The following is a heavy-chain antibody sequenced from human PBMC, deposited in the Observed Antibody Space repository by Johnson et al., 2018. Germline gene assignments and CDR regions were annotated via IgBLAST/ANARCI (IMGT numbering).Heavy chain of an antibody. CDR3: TRPVVPRGRDAFDI. CDR2: ITSSSSTI. D-gene: IGHD3-22*01. J-gene: IGHJ3*02. Sequence: VQLVESGGGLVQPGGSLRLSCAASGFTFSTYSMNWVRQAPGKGLEWISYITSSSSTIYYADSVKGRFTISRDNAKNSLYLQMNSLRAEDTAVDYCTRPVVPRGRDAFDIWGQGTMVTVSS. V-gene: IGHV3-48*01. CDR1: GFTFSTYS.